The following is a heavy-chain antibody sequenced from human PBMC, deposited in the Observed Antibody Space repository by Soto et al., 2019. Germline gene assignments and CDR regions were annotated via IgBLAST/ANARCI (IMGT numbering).Heavy chain of an antibody. V-gene: IGHV1-69*13. J-gene: IGHJ5*02. CDR2: IIPIFATA. D-gene: IGHD1-26*01. CDR3: ARAFGSGSYYVGENWFEP. CDR1: GGTFSSYA. Sequence: SVKVSCKASGGTFSSYAISWVRQAPGQGLEWMGGIIPIFATANYAQKFQGRVTITAEESTSTAYMELSSLRSEDTAVYYCARAFGSGSYYVGENWFEPWGQGTLVTVSS.